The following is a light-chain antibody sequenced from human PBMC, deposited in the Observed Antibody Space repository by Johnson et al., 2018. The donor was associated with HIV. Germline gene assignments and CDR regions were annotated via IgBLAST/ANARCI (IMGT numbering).Light chain of an antibody. CDR1: SSNIGRNY. Sequence: QSVLTQPPSVSAAPGQKVTISCSGSSSNIGRNYVSWYQQLPGTAPKLLIFDNNKRPSGIPDRFSASKSGTSATLGITGLQTGDEADYYCGTGDSSLSSYCFGTGTKVTVL. CDR3: GTGDSSLSSYC. J-gene: IGLJ1*01. V-gene: IGLV1-51*01. CDR2: DNN.